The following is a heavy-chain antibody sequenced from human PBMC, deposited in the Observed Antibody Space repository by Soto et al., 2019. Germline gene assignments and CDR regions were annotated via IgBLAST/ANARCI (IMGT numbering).Heavy chain of an antibody. CDR2: IDPSSGTT. CDR1: GYRFTNFY. CDR3: ARGAVVVPNGLIAGMDV. Sequence: SSVKVSCKPSGYRFTNFYVHWVRQAPGQGLEWMGIIDPSSGTTSYTQKFQGRVTMTRDTSMSTVYMELSSLRSEDTAVYYCARGAVVVPNGLIAGMDVWGLGTTVTVSS. D-gene: IGHD2-15*01. V-gene: IGHV1-46*01. J-gene: IGHJ6*02.